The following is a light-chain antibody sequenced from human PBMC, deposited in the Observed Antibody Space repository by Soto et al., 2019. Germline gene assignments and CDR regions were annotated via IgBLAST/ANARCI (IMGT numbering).Light chain of an antibody. CDR1: QAIRND. V-gene: IGKV1-17*01. CDR2: AAS. CDR3: LQHNTYPWT. J-gene: IGKJ1*01. Sequence: DIQRTQSPSSLSASVGDRVTITCRASQAIRNDLGWYQQKPGKAPKRLIYAASSLDSEVPLRFSGSGSGTEFALTSSSLQPEDFATYYCLQHNTYPWTFGQGTKVEIK.